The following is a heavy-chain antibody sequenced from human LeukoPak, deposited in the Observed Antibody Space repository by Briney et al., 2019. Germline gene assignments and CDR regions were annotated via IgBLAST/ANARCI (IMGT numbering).Heavy chain of an antibody. V-gene: IGHV3-30*03. D-gene: IGHD3-10*01. J-gene: IGHJ4*02. CDR3: ASDGGSY. CDR2: ISYDGGNK. CDR1: GFTFSSYG. Sequence: GRSLRLSCAASGFTFSSYGMHWVRQAPGKGLEWVAVISYDGGNKYHADSVKGRFTISRDNSKNTLYLQMNSLRVEDTALYYCASDGGSYWGQGTLVTVSS.